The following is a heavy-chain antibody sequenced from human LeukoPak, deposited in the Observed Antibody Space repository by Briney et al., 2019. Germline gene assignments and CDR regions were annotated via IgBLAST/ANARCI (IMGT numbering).Heavy chain of an antibody. CDR1: GYSFTTYW. D-gene: IGHD2-2*01. CDR2: IYPGDSDA. Sequence: GESLKISCKASGYSFTTYWIGWVRPMPGKGLEWMGIIYPGDSDARYSPSFQGQVTISVDKSISTAYLQWSSLKASDTAVYYCGRLSAMGIGRGGEGRGQGTLVTV. J-gene: IGHJ1*01. CDR3: GRLSAMGIGRGGEG. V-gene: IGHV5-51*01.